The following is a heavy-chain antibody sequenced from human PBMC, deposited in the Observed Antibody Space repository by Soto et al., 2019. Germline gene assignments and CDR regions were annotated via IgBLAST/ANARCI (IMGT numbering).Heavy chain of an antibody. Sequence: SETLSLTCVVYGGSFSGCYWSWIRQPPGKGLEWIGEINHSGSTNYNPSLKSRVTISVDTSKNQFSLKLSSVTAADTAVYYCARDSIAARPRGYYYYGMDVWGQGTTVTVSS. CDR3: ARDSIAARPRGYYYYGMDV. V-gene: IGHV4-34*09. CDR1: GGSFSGCY. D-gene: IGHD6-6*01. CDR2: INHSGST. J-gene: IGHJ6*02.